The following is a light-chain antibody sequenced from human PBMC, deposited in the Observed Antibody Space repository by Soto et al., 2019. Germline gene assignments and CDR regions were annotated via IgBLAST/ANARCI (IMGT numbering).Light chain of an antibody. CDR3: QQYDNWPFT. CDR2: DAS. J-gene: IGKJ3*01. CDR1: QSVSSY. Sequence: EIVLTQSPATLSLSPGERATLSCRASQSVSSYLGWYQQKPGQAPRLLIYDASNRATGIPARFSGSGSGTEFTLTISSLQSEDFAVYYCQQYDNWPFTFGPGTKVDIK. V-gene: IGKV3-11*01.